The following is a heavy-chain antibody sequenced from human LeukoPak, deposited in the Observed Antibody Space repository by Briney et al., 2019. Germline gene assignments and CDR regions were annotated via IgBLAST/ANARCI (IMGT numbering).Heavy chain of an antibody. J-gene: IGHJ1*01. CDR1: GGSISSSSYD. D-gene: IGHD3-22*01. CDR3: ASPNYYDSSGPEYFQH. V-gene: IGHV4-39*01. Sequence: SETLSLTCTVSGGSISSSSYDWGWIRQPPGKGLEWIGSIYYSGSTYYNPSLKSRVTISVDTSKNQFSLKLSSVTAADTAVYYRASPNYYDSSGPEYFQHWGQGTLVTVSS. CDR2: IYYSGST.